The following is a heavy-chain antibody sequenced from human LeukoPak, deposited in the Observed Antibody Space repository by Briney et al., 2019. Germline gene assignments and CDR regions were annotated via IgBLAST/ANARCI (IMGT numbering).Heavy chain of an antibody. D-gene: IGHD4-17*01. Sequence: GGSLRLSCAASGFTFSSYSMNWVRQAPGKGLEWVSYISSSSSTIYYADSVKGRFTISRDNAKNSLYLQMNSLRAEDTAVYYCARDAYGDYEVWDYYYMDVWGKGTTVTVSS. J-gene: IGHJ6*03. V-gene: IGHV3-48*04. CDR1: GFTFSSYS. CDR3: ARDAYGDYEVWDYYYMDV. CDR2: ISSSSSTI.